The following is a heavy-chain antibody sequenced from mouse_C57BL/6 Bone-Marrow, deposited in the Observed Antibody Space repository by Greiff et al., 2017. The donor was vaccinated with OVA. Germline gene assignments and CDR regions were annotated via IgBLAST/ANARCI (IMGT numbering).Heavy chain of an antibody. Sequence: VQLQQSGPVLVKPGASVKMSCKASGYTFTDYYMNWVKQSHGKSLEWIGVINPYNGGTSYNQKFKGKATLTVDKSSSTAYMELNSLTSEDSAVYYCARCPLTAYAMDYWGQGTSVTVSS. J-gene: IGHJ4*01. D-gene: IGHD4-1*01. CDR3: ARCPLTAYAMDY. CDR2: INPYNGGT. V-gene: IGHV1-19*01. CDR1: GYTFTDYY.